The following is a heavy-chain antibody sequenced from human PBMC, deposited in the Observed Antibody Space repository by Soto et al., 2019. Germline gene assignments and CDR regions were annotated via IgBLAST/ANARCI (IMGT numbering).Heavy chain of an antibody. CDR2: IGASGAGT. CDR3: ALRKTGSYFDF. J-gene: IGHJ4*02. D-gene: IGHD1-26*01. CDR1: GFTFSSYA. Sequence: GGSLRLSCAASGFTFSSYAISWDRQAQGEGLEWVSAIGASGAGTYYADSVTGQFTISRDNSKNTLQQQMNSLRAEETAVYYCALRKTGSYFDFWGQGTLVTVSS. V-gene: IGHV3-23*01.